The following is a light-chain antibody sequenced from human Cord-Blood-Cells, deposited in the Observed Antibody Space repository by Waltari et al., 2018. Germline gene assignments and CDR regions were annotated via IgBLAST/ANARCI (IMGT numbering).Light chain of an antibody. CDR2: EVS. J-gene: IGLJ3*02. V-gene: IGLV2-8*01. CDR1: RRDVGGYNS. Sequence: QSALTQPPSASGSPGQSVPISCTGTRRDVGGYNSVSWYQQHPGKAPHLMIYEVSKRPSGVPDRFSGSKSGNTASLTVSGLQAEDEADYYCSSYAGSNNWVFGGGTKLTVL. CDR3: SSYAGSNNWV.